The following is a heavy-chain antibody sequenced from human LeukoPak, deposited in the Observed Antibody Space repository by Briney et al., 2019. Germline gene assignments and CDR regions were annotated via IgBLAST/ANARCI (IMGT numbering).Heavy chain of an antibody. Sequence: PGGSLRLSCAASGFIFSDYYMSWIRQAPGKGLEWISYISNSGSTTYYADSVKGRFTISRDNSKNTVSLQMNSLRTDDTAVYYCAKEFGSAGVFGAFDYWGQGTLVTVSS. CDR2: ISNSGSTT. D-gene: IGHD3-10*01. V-gene: IGHV3-11*01. CDR3: AKEFGSAGVFGAFDY. CDR1: GFIFSDYY. J-gene: IGHJ4*02.